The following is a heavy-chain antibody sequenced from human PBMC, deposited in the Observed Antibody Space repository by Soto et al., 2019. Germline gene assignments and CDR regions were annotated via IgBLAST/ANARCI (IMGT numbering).Heavy chain of an antibody. J-gene: IGHJ4*02. V-gene: IGHV2-5*02. CDR1: GFSISTSGVG. Sequence: QITLKESGPTLAKPTQTLTLTCTFTGFSISTSGVGVGRIRQPPGKALEWLALVYWDDDKRYSPSLKNRLTITKDTATHLVVITMTNMAPADTATYFCALSHVFLSFAFESWGQGTLVSVSS. CDR2: VYWDDDK. CDR3: ALSHVFLSFAFES.